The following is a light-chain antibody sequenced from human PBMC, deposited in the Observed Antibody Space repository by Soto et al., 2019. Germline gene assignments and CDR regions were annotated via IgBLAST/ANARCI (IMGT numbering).Light chain of an antibody. CDR3: QQYNDWPRT. CDR1: QSVTSN. V-gene: IGKV3-15*01. CDR2: GAS. Sequence: EIVLTQSPATLSVSPGERATLSCRASQSVTSNLAWYQQKPVQSRRFLMYGASLRATGIPDRFSGSASATEFTLTITSLQSEDFAVYYCQQYNDWPRTFGQGTKVDIK. J-gene: IGKJ1*01.